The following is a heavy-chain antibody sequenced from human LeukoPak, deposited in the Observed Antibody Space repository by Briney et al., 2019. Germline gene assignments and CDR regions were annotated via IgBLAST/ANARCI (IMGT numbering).Heavy chain of an antibody. V-gene: IGHV4-59*01. CDR1: GGSFSGYY. CDR2: IYYSGST. Sequence: SETLSLTCAVYGGSFSGYYWSWIRQPPGKGLEWIGYIYYSGSTNYNPSLKSRVTISVDTSKNQFSLKLSSVTAADTAVYYCARETGELPYIDYWGQGTLVTVSS. D-gene: IGHD7-27*01. CDR3: ARETGELPYIDY. J-gene: IGHJ4*02.